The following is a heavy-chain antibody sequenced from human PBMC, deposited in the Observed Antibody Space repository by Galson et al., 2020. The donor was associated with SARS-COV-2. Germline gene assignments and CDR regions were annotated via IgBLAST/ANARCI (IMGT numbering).Heavy chain of an antibody. CDR2: INSGGTNM. Sequence: GESLKISCAASGFIFNNYNMNWVRQAPGKGLEWVSSINSGGTNMYYGDSVKGRFTISRDNAKNSLYLQMDSLRVDDTALYFCARDHAYGDFLPFDYWGQGALVTVSS. D-gene: IGHD4-17*01. J-gene: IGHJ4*02. CDR3: ARDHAYGDFLPFDY. CDR1: GFIFNNYN. V-gene: IGHV3-21*01.